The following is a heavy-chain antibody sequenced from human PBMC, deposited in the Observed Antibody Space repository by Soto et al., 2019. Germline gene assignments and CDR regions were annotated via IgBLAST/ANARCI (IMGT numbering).Heavy chain of an antibody. Sequence: EVQLVESGGGLVQPGRSLRLSCAASGFTFDDYAMHWVRQAPGKGLEWVSGISWNSGSIGYADSVKGRFTISRDNAKNSLYLQMNSLRAEDTALYYCAKALGGVITPYFDYWGQGTLVTVSS. CDR2: ISWNSGSI. J-gene: IGHJ4*02. V-gene: IGHV3-9*01. D-gene: IGHD3-22*01. CDR1: GFTFDDYA. CDR3: AKALGGVITPYFDY.